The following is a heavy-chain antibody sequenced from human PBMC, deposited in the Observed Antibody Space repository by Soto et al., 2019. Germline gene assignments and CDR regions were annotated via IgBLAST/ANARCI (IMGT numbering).Heavy chain of an antibody. D-gene: IGHD4-4*01. CDR3: ARGYSNPKYYYYYYMDV. J-gene: IGHJ6*03. Sequence: SETLSLTCTVSGGSISSGGYYWSWIRQHPGKGLEWIGYIYYSGSTHYNPSLKSRVTISVDTSKNQFSLKLSSVTAADTAVYYCARGYSNPKYYYYYYMDVWGKGTTVTVSS. CDR2: IYYSGST. V-gene: IGHV4-31*03. CDR1: GGSISSGGYY.